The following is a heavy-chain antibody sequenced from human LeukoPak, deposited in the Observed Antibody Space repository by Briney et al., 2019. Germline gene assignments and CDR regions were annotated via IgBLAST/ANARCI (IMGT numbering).Heavy chain of an antibody. CDR2: ISSSSSTI. CDR3: ARGEGNYYYYYYIDV. V-gene: IGHV3-48*04. J-gene: IGHJ6*03. D-gene: IGHD4-23*01. Sequence: GGSLRLSWAASGFTFSSYSMNWVRQAPGKGLEGVGYISSSSSTIYYADSVTGRFPISRANAKNSLYLHMNSLRAKATDAYYCARGEGNYYYYYYIDVWGKGTTVTVSS. CDR1: GFTFSSYS.